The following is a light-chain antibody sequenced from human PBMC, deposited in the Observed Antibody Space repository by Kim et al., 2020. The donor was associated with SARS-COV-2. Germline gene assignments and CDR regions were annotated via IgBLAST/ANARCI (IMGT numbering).Light chain of an antibody. CDR3: SSYTSSSTLV. CDR1: SSDVGGYNY. CDR2: DVS. V-gene: IGLV2-14*03. J-gene: IGLJ1*01. Sequence: GQSITISCTGTSSDVGGYNYVSWYQQHPGKAPKLMIYDVSNRPSGVSNRFSGSKSGYTASLTISGLQAEDEADYYCSSYTSSSTLVFGTGTKVTVL.